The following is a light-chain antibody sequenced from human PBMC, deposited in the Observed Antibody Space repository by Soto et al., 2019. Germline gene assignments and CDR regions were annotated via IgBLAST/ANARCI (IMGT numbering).Light chain of an antibody. CDR2: DVS. CDR1: QSINAW. J-gene: IGKJ1*01. V-gene: IGKV1-5*01. CDR3: QQYHRYST. Sequence: DIQMTQSPSTLSASVGYRFTITCRASQSINAWLSWYQQKPLKAPKLLIYDVSTLDSGVPSRFSGSASGTEFTLTISSLESDDFATYYCQQYHRYSTFGQGTKVDIK.